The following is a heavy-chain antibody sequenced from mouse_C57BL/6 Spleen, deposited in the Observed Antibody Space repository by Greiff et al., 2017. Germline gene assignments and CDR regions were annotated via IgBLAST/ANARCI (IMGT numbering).Heavy chain of an antibody. V-gene: IGHV1-82*01. CDR2: IYPGDGDT. D-gene: IGHD2-4*01. Sequence: VQLQQSGPELVKPGASVKISCKASGYAFSSSGMNWVKQRPGKGLEWIGRIYPGDGDTNYNGKFKGLATLTADKSSRTAYMQLSSLTSEVSSVYFCARGDYECGFADWGQGTLVTVAA. CDR3: ARGDYECGFAD. CDR1: GYAFSSSG. J-gene: IGHJ3*01.